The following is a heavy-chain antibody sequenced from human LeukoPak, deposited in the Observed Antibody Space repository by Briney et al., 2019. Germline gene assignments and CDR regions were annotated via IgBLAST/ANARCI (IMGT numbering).Heavy chain of an antibody. D-gene: IGHD2-8*01. V-gene: IGHV3-21*01. CDR2: ISSSSSYI. Sequence: GGSLRLSCAASGFTFSSYSMNWVRQAPGKGLEWVSSISSSSSYIYYADSVKGRFTISRDNAKNSLYLQMNSLRAEDTAVYYCARDREDIVLMVYAMSWYFDLWGRGTLVTVSS. CDR3: ARDREDIVLMVYAMSWYFDL. CDR1: GFTFSSYS. J-gene: IGHJ2*01.